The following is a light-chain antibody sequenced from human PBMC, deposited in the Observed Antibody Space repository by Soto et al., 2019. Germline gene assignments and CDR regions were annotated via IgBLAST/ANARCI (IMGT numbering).Light chain of an antibody. CDR1: SSNIGNNY. CDR3: CSYAGSSTLV. J-gene: IGLJ2*01. CDR2: RNN. V-gene: IGLV1-47*01. Sequence: QSVLAQPPSTSGTPGQRVTISCSGSSSNIGNNYVYWYQQLPGTAPKLLISRNNERPSGVPDRFSGSKSGTSGSLAISGLRSEDEADYYCCSYAGSSTLVFGGGTKLTVL.